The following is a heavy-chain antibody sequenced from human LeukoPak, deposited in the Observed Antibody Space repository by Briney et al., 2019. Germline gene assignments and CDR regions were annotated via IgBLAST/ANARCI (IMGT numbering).Heavy chain of an antibody. J-gene: IGHJ4*02. D-gene: IGHD1-26*01. CDR3: ARYSGSYYYFDY. CDR2: MNPNSGNT. Sequence: ASVKVSCKASGYTFTSYDINWVRRATGQGHEWMGWMNPNSGNTGYAQKFQGRVTITRNTSISTAYMELSSLRSEDTAVYYCARYSGSYYYFDYWGQGTLVTVSS. CDR1: GYTFTSYD. V-gene: IGHV1-8*03.